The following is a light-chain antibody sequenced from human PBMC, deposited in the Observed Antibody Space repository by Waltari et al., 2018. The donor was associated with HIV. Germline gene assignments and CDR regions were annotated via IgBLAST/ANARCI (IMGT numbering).Light chain of an antibody. J-gene: IGLJ3*02. Sequence: SYELTQPPSVSVSQGQTARITCSGDHLGAKYACWYQQKPGQSPVLVIYQDGKRPSGIPERFSGSNSGNTATLIISGTQAMDEADYYCQAWDSSTWMFGGGTKLTVL. V-gene: IGLV3-1*01. CDR2: QDG. CDR3: QAWDSSTWM. CDR1: HLGAKY.